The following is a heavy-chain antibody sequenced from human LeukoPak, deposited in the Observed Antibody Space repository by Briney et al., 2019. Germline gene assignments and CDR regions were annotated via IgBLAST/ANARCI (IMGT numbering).Heavy chain of an antibody. J-gene: IGHJ6*03. D-gene: IGHD3-16*02. CDR2: INQDGSEI. CDR1: GFTFSSYW. V-gene: IGHV3-7*01. Sequence: PGGSLRLSCAVSGFTFSSYWMSWVRQAPGKGLEWVANINQDGSEIYYVDSVKGRFTIPRDNAKNSLFLQMNSLKAEDTAVYYCARIAEDRIWRSYGSYYYYYYMDVWGKGTTVTVSS. CDR3: ARIAEDRIWRSYGSYYYYYYMDV.